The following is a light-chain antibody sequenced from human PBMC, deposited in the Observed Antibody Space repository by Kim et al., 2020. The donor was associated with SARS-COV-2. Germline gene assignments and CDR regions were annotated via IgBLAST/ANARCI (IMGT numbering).Light chain of an antibody. J-gene: IGLJ2*01. CDR3: HSRDRSDNHL. CDR1: SLRRYY. V-gene: IGLV3-19*01. Sequence: SSELTQDPAVSVALGQTVRITCQGDSLRRYYASWYQQKSGQATVLVIYGKNNRPSGIPDRVSGSSSGNTASLTITGAHAEDEADHYCHSRDRSDNHLIGG. CDR2: GKN.